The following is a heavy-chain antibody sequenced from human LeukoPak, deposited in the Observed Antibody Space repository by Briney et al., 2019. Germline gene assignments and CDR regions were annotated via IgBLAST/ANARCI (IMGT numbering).Heavy chain of an antibody. J-gene: IGHJ6*02. Sequence: PGRSLRLSYEGSGFTFRSYDMYWVRQATGKGLEWVSAIDTAGDTKYLGSVKGRFTISRENAKNSLYLQMNSLRAGDTAVYYCARYCSGVSCYPSYGMDVWGQGTTVTVSS. CDR1: GFTFRSYD. D-gene: IGHD2-15*01. V-gene: IGHV3-13*01. CDR2: IDTAGDT. CDR3: ARYCSGVSCYPSYGMDV.